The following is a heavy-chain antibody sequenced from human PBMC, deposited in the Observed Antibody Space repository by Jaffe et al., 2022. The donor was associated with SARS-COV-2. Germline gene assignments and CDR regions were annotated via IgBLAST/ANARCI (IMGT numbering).Heavy chain of an antibody. J-gene: IGHJ4*02. V-gene: IGHV3-30*18. CDR3: AKDGRRRGWYYDSSGYYGKDY. Sequence: QVQLVESGGGVVQPGRSLRLSCAASGFTFSSYGMHWVRQAPGKGLEWVAVISYDGSNKYYADSVKGRFTISRDNSKNTLYLQMNSLRAEDTAVYYCAKDGRRRGWYYDSSGYYGKDYWGQGTLVTVSS. CDR2: ISYDGSNK. D-gene: IGHD3-22*01. CDR1: GFTFSSYG.